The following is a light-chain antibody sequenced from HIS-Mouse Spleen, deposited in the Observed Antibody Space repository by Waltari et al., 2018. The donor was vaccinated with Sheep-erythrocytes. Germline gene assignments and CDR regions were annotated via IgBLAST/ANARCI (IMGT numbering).Light chain of an antibody. Sequence: QSALTQPASVSGSTGHSLTISSIGTSNDVGIYIDFACYQQHPGKAPKLMIYEGSKRPSGVSNRFSGSKSGNTASLTISGLQAEDEADYYCCSYAGSSTPWVFGGGTKLTVL. V-gene: IGLV2-23*01. CDR3: CSYAGSSTPWV. J-gene: IGLJ3*02. CDR1: SNDVGIYID. CDR2: EGS.